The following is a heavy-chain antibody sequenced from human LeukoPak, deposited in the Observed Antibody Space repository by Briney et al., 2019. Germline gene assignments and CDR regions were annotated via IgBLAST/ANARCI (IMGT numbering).Heavy chain of an antibody. CDR3: ARQYRRQLVGD. V-gene: IGHV4-39*01. CDR1: GGSISSSSYY. J-gene: IGHJ4*02. CDR2: IYYSGST. Sequence: SETLSLTCTVSGGSISSSSYYWGWIRQPPGKGLEWIGSIYYSGSTYYNPSLKSRVTISVDTSKNQFSLKLSSVTAADTAVYYCARQYRRQLVGDWGQGTLVTVSP. D-gene: IGHD6-6*01.